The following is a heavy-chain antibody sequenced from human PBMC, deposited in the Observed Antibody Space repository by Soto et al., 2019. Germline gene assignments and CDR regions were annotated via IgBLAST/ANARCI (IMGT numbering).Heavy chain of an antibody. CDR3: VRDGGVVIPVASGGGYGMDV. Sequence: GGSLRLSCAVSGFTFSDYYMSWIRQAPGKGLEWVAYISGSGTYTNYAESVKGRFTISRDNAKNSLYLQMNSLRDEDTAVYYCVRDGGVVIPVASGGGYGMDVWGQGTTVTVSS. D-gene: IGHD2-2*01. CDR1: GFTFSDYY. V-gene: IGHV3-11*06. CDR2: ISGSGTYT. J-gene: IGHJ6*02.